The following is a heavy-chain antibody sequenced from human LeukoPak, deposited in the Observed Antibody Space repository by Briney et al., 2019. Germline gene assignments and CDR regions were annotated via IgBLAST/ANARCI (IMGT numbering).Heavy chain of an antibody. CDR3: ARVRVGSWYYFDY. D-gene: IGHD6-13*01. CDR1: VYTFIRYY. J-gene: IGHJ4*02. CDR2: INPSGGST. V-gene: IGHV1-46*01. Sequence: GASVKVSCKASVYTFIRYYMHWVRQAPGQGLEWVGIINPSGGSTSYAQKFQGRVTMTRYTSTNTIYMELSSLRSEDTAVYYCARVRVGSWYYFDYWGQGTLVTVSS.